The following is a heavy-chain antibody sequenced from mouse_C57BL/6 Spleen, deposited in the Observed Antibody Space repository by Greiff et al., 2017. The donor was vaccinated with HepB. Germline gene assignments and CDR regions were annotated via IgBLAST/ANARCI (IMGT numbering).Heavy chain of an antibody. V-gene: IGHV5-17*01. J-gene: IGHJ1*03. CDR2: ISSGSSTI. D-gene: IGHD2-4*01. CDR1: GFTFSDYG. CDR3: ARNGGLRRYFDV. Sequence: DVMLVESGGGLVKPGGSLKLSCAASGFTFSDYGMHWVRQAPEKGLEWVAYISSGSSTIYYADTVKGRFTISRDNAKNTLFLQMTSLRSEDTAMYYCARNGGLRRYFDVWGTGTTVTVSS.